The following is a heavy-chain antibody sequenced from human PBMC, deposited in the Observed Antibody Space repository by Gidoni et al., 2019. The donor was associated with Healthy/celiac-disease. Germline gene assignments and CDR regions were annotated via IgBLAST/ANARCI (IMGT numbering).Heavy chain of an antibody. J-gene: IGHJ4*02. CDR1: GFTFSSYS. D-gene: IGHD2-15*01. CDR2: ISSSSSYI. CDR3: ARDREGDMRMDY. V-gene: IGHV3-21*01. Sequence: EVQLVESGGGLVKPGGSLRLSCAASGFTFSSYSMNWVRQAPGKGLEWVSSISSSSSYIYYADSVKGRFTISRDNAKNSLYLQMNSLRAEDTAVYYCARDREGDMRMDYWGQGTLVTVSS.